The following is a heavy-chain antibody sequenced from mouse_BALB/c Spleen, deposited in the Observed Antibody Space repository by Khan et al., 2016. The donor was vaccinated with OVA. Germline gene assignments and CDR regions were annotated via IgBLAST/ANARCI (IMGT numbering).Heavy chain of an antibody. J-gene: IGHJ3*01. V-gene: IGHV2-2*02. D-gene: IGHD2-4*01. CDR3: ARNYDYDEGLTY. Sequence: QMQLEESGPGLVQPSQSLSITCTVSGFSLTNYGVHWVRQSPEKGLEWLVLIWSGGSTDYNAAFISRLSISKDNSKSQVFFKMNSLQANDTAIYYCARNYDYDEGLTYWGQGTLVTVSA. CDR2: IWSGGST. CDR1: GFSLTNYG.